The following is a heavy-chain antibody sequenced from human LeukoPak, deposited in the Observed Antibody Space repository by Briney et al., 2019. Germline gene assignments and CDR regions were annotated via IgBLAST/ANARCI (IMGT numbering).Heavy chain of an antibody. Sequence: GGSLRLSCAASGFTFSSYSMNWVRQAPGKGLEWVSSISSSSSYIYCADSVKGRFTISRDNAKNSLYLQMNSLRAEDTAVYYCVFPEDIAAAGTWGQGTLVTVSS. J-gene: IGHJ4*02. D-gene: IGHD6-13*01. V-gene: IGHV3-21*01. CDR3: VFPEDIAAAGT. CDR1: GFTFSSYS. CDR2: ISSSSSYI.